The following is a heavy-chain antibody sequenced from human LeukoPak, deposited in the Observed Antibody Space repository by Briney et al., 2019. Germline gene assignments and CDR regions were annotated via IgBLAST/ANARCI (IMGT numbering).Heavy chain of an antibody. Sequence: SETLSLTCTLSGGSISSYYWSWIRQPPGKGLEWIGYIYYSGSTNYNPSLKSRVTISVDTSKNQFSLKLSSVTAADTAVYYCARDTGYSSGWAFDYWGQGTLVTVSS. V-gene: IGHV4-59*01. J-gene: IGHJ4*02. CDR1: GGSISSYY. CDR2: IYYSGST. D-gene: IGHD6-19*01. CDR3: ARDTGYSSGWAFDY.